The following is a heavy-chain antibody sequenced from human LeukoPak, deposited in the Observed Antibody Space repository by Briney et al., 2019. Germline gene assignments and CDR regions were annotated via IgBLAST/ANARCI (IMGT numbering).Heavy chain of an antibody. CDR2: IYYSGST. J-gene: IGHJ6*02. D-gene: IGHD1-26*01. CDR1: GGSISSSSYY. CDR3: ARDSGSYDPIYYYYGMDV. V-gene: IGHV4-39*07. Sequence: PSETLSLTCTVSGGSISSSSYYWGWIRQPPGKGLEWIGSIYYSGSTYYNPSLKSRVTISVDTSKNQFSLKLSSVTAADTAVYYFARDSGSYDPIYYYYGMDVWGQGTTVTVSS.